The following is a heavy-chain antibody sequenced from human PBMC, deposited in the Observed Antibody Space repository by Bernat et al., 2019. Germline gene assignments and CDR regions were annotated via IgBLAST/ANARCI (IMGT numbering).Heavy chain of an antibody. V-gene: IGHV3-30-3*01. CDR1: GFTFSSYA. CDR2: ISYDGSNK. CDR3: EKDQVGQLSGADYGWFDP. Sequence: QVQLVESGGGVVQPGRSLRLSCAASGFTFSSYAMHWVRQAPGKGLEWWAVISYDGSNKYYADSVKGRFTVSRDNSMNTLYLQMSSLRAEDTAVYYCEKDQVGQLSGADYGWFDPWGQGTLVTVSS. D-gene: IGHD3-16*01. J-gene: IGHJ5*02.